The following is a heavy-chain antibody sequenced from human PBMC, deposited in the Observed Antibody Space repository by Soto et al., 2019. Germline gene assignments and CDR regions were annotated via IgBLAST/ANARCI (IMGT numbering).Heavy chain of an antibody. V-gene: IGHV1-69*13. Sequence: ASVKVSCKASGGTFSSYAISWVRQAPGQGLEWMGGIIPIFGTANYAQKFQGRVTITADASTSTAYMELSSLRSEDTAVYYCARDPLPDSYYYTDVWGKGTTVTVSS. CDR3: ARDPLPDSYYYTDV. CDR2: IIPIFGTA. J-gene: IGHJ6*03. CDR1: GGTFSSYA.